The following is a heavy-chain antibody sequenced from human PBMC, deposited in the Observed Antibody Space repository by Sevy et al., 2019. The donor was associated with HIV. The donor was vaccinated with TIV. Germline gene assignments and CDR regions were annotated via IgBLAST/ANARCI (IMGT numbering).Heavy chain of an antibody. D-gene: IGHD2-15*01. Sequence: LLQLPETLSLTCNVSGDSISSYFWSWFRQPPGKGLEWIGYIYYSGTIDYNPSLRSRVTISVDTSKKHFSMKLTSVTAADTAVYYCARDSAVVPRALVYWGQGTLVTVSS. J-gene: IGHJ4*02. CDR3: ARDSAVVPRALVY. CDR2: IYYSGTI. V-gene: IGHV4-59*01. CDR1: GDSISSYF.